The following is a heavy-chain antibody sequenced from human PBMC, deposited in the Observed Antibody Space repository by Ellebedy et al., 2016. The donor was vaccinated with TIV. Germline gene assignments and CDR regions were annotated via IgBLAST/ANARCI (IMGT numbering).Heavy chain of an antibody. V-gene: IGHV3-23*01. J-gene: IGHJ4*02. Sequence: ESLKISCAASGLTFSSHAMSWVRQAPGKGLEWVSAISGSGRTTSYAESVRGWFTISRDNSKKTLYLEMNRLRAEDTAVYSCECWTGDWNGPFDFWGQGTLVTVSS. CDR2: ISGSGRTT. CDR1: GLTFSSHA. D-gene: IGHD3/OR15-3a*01. CDR3: ECWTGDWNGPFDF.